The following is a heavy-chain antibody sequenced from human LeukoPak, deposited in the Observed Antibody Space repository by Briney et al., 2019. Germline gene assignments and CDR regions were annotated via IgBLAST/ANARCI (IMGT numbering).Heavy chain of an antibody. V-gene: IGHV1-46*01. J-gene: IGHJ4*02. CDR2: INPSGGST. Sequence: ASVKVSCKASGYTFTSYYMHWVRQPPGQGLEWMGLINPSGGSTSYAQKFQGRVTMTRDTSTSTVYMELSSLRSEDTAVYYCARDTYDFWSGSPGPLDYWGQGTLVTVSS. D-gene: IGHD3-3*01. CDR1: GYTFTSYY. CDR3: ARDTYDFWSGSPGPLDY.